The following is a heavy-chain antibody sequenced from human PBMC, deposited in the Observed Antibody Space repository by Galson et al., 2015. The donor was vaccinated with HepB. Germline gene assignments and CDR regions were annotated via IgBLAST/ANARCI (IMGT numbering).Heavy chain of an antibody. J-gene: IGHJ4*02. Sequence: SVKVSCKASGYTFTGYYMHWVRQAPGQGLEWMGWINPNSGGTNYAQKFQGRVTMTRDTSISTAYMELSRLRSDDTAVYYCARGKRVATGNPPRFDYWGQGTLVTVSS. V-gene: IGHV1-2*02. D-gene: IGHD5-12*01. CDR2: INPNSGGT. CDR3: ARGKRVATGNPPRFDY. CDR1: GYTFTGYY.